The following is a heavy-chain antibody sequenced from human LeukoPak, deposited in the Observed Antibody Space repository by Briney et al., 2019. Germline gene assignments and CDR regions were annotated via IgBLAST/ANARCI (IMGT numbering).Heavy chain of an antibody. D-gene: IGHD3-22*01. CDR3: ARIYNDTSGNHNQAFDM. CDR1: GGSFSGYY. V-gene: IGHV4-34*01. CDR2: FNLGGGT. Sequence: SETLSLTCAVYGGSFSGYYWSWIRQPPGRGLEWIGEFNLGGGTNYNPSLKSRLTISVDASKSQVSLKLSSVTPVDTAVYYCARIYNDTSGNHNQAFDMWGQGTMVTVSS. J-gene: IGHJ3*02.